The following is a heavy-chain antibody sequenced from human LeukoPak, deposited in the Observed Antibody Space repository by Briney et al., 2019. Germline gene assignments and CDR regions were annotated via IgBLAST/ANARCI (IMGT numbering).Heavy chain of an antibody. CDR2: IYYSGTT. Sequence: PSETLSLTCTVSGGSISSYYWSWIRQPPGKGLEWIGYIYYSGTTNYNPSLKSRVTISVDTSKNQFSLRLSSVTAADTAVYYCARGVYIAAAQYAYWGQGTLVTVSS. CDR1: GGSISSYY. D-gene: IGHD6-13*01. CDR3: ARGVYIAAAQYAY. V-gene: IGHV4-59*01. J-gene: IGHJ4*02.